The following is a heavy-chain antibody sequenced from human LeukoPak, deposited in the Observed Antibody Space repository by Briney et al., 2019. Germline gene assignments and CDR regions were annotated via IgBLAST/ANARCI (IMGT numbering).Heavy chain of an antibody. CDR1: GYTFTSYT. Sequence: ASVKVSCKASGYTFTSYTMHWVRQAPGQRLEWMGWINAGNGNAKSSQKFQGRVTITRDTSATTAYMELSSLRSEDTAVYYCARGGSLDYWGQGTLVTVSS. V-gene: IGHV1-3*01. D-gene: IGHD6-13*01. J-gene: IGHJ4*02. CDR2: INAGNGNA. CDR3: ARGGSLDY.